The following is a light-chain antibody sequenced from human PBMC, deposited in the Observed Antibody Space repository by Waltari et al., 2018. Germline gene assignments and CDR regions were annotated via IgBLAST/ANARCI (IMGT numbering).Light chain of an antibody. CDR3: GTWDSSLSIVI. Sequence: QSVLTQPPSVSAAPGQKVTVSCPGSNSNIGDGRVAWYQQVPGTAPKLVIYDPTKRPSGIPARFSGSRSGTSATLDITGLQTGDEADYYCGTWDSSLSIVIFGGATKVTVL. CDR1: NSNIGDGR. J-gene: IGLJ2*01. V-gene: IGLV1-51*01. CDR2: DPT.